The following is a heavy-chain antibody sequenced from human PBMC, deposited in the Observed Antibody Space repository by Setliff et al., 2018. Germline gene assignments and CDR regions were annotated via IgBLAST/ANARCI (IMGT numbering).Heavy chain of an antibody. Sequence: KTSETLSLTCTVSGGSISSYYWSWIRQPPGKGLEWIGYMYYSGSTNYNPSFKSRVTISVDTSKNQFSLKLSSVTAADTAVYYCARAPPSSGWTPRGYYYYYMDVWGKGTTVTVSS. V-gene: IGHV4-59*01. CDR1: GGSISSYY. J-gene: IGHJ6*03. D-gene: IGHD6-19*01. CDR2: MYYSGST. CDR3: ARAPPSSGWTPRGYYYYYMDV.